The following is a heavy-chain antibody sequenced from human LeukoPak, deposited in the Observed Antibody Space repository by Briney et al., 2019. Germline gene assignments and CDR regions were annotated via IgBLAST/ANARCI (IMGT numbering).Heavy chain of an antibody. CDR1: GLIVRSNY. CDR2: IYSGDST. V-gene: IGHV3-66*02. CDR3: ARLVVPAGYFDY. Sequence: GGSLRLSCAASGLIVRSNYMFWVRQAPGKGLEWVSLIYSGDSTYYADSVKGRFTISRDTSKNPVYLQMNSLRAADPAVYYCARLVVPAGYFDYWRERTLLTDPS. J-gene: IGHJ4*02. D-gene: IGHD2-2*01.